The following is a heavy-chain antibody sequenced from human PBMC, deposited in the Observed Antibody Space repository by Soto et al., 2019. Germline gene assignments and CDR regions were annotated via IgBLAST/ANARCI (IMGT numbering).Heavy chain of an antibody. CDR2: ISANNGNT. V-gene: IGHV1-18*01. Sequence: QVQLLQSGAEVKEPGASVRVSCKASGYTFTSYGITWVRQAPGQGPEWMGWISANNGNTNYAQNLQDRVTMTTDTSTNTVYMELRSLRSDGTAVYYCARVVVVGVNWFDPWGQGTLVTVSS. CDR3: ARVVVVGVNWFDP. J-gene: IGHJ5*02. D-gene: IGHD2-15*01. CDR1: GYTFTSYG.